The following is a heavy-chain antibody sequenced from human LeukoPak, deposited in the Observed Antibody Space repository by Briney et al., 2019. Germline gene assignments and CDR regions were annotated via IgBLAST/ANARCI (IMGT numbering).Heavy chain of an antibody. V-gene: IGHV4-4*02. D-gene: IGHD2-21*01. CDR1: GGSISSSNW. CDR2: IYHSGST. J-gene: IGHJ4*02. Sequence: SETLSLTCAVSGGSISSSNWWSWVRQPPGKGLEWIGEIYHSGSTNYNPSLKSRVTISVDKSKNQFSLKLSSVTAADTAVYYCARDGLNSSPTIYYFDYWGQGTLVTVSS. CDR3: ARDGLNSSPTIYYFDY.